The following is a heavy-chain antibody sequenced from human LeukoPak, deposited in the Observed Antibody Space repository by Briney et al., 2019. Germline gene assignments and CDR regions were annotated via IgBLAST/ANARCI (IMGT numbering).Heavy chain of an antibody. CDR3: AKDVGKWESLHFFDY. J-gene: IGHJ4*02. CDR2: ISGSGAST. Sequence: PGGSLRLSCLTSGFTFSTNAMSWVRQAPGKGLEWISGISGSGASTYYADSVTGRFTISRDNSRNTLYLQMNSLRGDDTVVYYCAKDVGKWESLHFFDYWGQGTLVTVSS. V-gene: IGHV3-23*01. D-gene: IGHD1-26*01. CDR1: GFTFSTNA.